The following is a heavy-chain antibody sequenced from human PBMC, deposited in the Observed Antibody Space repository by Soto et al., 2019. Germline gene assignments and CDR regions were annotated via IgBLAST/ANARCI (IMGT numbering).Heavy chain of an antibody. J-gene: IGHJ6*02. CDR3: ARYDSSGYYWPYYYYGMDV. Sequence: GGSLRLSCAASGFTFSGLYMSWIRQAPGKGLEWVSCIDSSGVKKYYADSVKGRFTISRDNAKNSLYLQMNSLRAEDTAVYYCARYDSSGYYWPYYYYGMDVWGQGTTVTVSS. CDR2: IDSSGVKK. D-gene: IGHD3-22*01. V-gene: IGHV3-11*04. CDR1: GFTFSGLY.